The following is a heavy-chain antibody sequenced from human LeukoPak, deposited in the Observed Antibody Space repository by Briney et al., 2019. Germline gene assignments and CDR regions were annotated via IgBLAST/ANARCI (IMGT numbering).Heavy chain of an antibody. D-gene: IGHD6-19*01. CDR3: ARNFGWYSHDN. Sequence: SETLSPTCTVSGDSLSSHFWSWIRQPPGKGLEWIGYIHGSGSTHYDPSLRGRVTISEDTSKKQFSLKLTSVTAADTAVYYCARNFGWYSHDNWGQGTLVTVSS. CDR1: GDSLSSHF. CDR2: IHGSGST. J-gene: IGHJ4*02. V-gene: IGHV4-59*08.